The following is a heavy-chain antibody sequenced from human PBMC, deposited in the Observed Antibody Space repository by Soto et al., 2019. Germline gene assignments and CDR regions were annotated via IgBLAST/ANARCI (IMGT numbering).Heavy chain of an antibody. Sequence: ASVKVSCKASGYTFTSYGISWVRQAPGQGLEWMGWISAYNGNTNYAQKLQGRVTMTTDTSTSTAYMELRSLRSDDTAVYYCARDLFGDFWSGLDYWGQGTLVTVSS. CDR3: ARDLFGDFWSGLDY. V-gene: IGHV1-18*01. CDR2: ISAYNGNT. D-gene: IGHD3-3*01. J-gene: IGHJ4*02. CDR1: GYTFTSYG.